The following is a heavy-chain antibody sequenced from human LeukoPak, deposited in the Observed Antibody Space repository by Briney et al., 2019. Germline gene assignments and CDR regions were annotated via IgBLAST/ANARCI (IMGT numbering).Heavy chain of an antibody. CDR1: GGSISTYY. Sequence: KPSETLSLTCTVSGGSISTYYWSWIRQPAGKGLEWIGRVYTSGSTNYNPSLKSRVTISVDKSKNQFSLKLGSVTAADTAVYCCATTRVGFSYFDYWGQGTLVTVSS. CDR2: VYTSGST. D-gene: IGHD1-26*01. J-gene: IGHJ4*02. V-gene: IGHV4-4*07. CDR3: ATTRVGFSYFDY.